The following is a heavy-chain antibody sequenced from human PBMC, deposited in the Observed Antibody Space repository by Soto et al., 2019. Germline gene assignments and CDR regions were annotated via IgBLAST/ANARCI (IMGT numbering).Heavy chain of an antibody. J-gene: IGHJ1*01. Sequence: GGSLRLSCAASGFTFSSYWMSWVRQAPGKGLEWVANIKQDGSEKYYVDSVKGRFTISRDNAKNSLYLQMNSLRAEDTAVYYCASALFGGIAAEDFQHWGQGTLVTVSS. CDR1: GFTFSSYW. D-gene: IGHD6-13*01. V-gene: IGHV3-7*01. CDR3: ASALFGGIAAEDFQH. CDR2: IKQDGSEK.